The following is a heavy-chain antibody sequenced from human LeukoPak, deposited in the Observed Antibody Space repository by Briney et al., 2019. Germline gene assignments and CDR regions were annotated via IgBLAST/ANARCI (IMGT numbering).Heavy chain of an antibody. CDR2: INPYSGGT. CDR1: GYIFTGYY. Sequence: ASVKVSCKASGYIFTGYYMHWVRQAPGQGLEWMGWINPYSGGTNYAQKFQGRVTMTRDTSISTAYMELSRLRSDDTAMYYCARDEDPYAFDIWGQGTMVTVSS. V-gene: IGHV1-2*02. D-gene: IGHD2-15*01. CDR3: ARDEDPYAFDI. J-gene: IGHJ3*02.